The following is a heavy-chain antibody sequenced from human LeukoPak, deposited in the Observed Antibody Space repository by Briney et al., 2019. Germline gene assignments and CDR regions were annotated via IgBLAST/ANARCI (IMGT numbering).Heavy chain of an antibody. CDR2: MNPNSGNT. CDR3: ARVTMVRGVIILGKRNVYYYYYMDV. V-gene: IGHV1-8*02. CDR1: GYTFTSYG. J-gene: IGHJ6*03. D-gene: IGHD3-10*01. Sequence: ASVKVSCKASGYTFTSYGISWVRQATGQGLEWMGWMNPNSGNTGYAQKFQGRVTMTRNTSISTAYMELSSLRSEDTAVYYCARVTMVRGVIILGKRNVYYYYYMDVWGKGTTVTISS.